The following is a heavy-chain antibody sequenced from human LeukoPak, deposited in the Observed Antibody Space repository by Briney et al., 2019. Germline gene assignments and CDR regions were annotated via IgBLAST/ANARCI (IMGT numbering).Heavy chain of an antibody. Sequence: PGGSLRLSCAASGFTFSSYSMNWVRQAPGKGLEWVSSISSSSSYIYYADSVKGRFTISRDNSKNTLYLQMDSLRAEDTAVYYCARADSSSWSDLDYWGQGTLVTVSS. D-gene: IGHD6-13*01. CDR1: GFTFSSYS. V-gene: IGHV3-21*01. J-gene: IGHJ4*02. CDR3: ARADSSSWSDLDY. CDR2: ISSSSSYI.